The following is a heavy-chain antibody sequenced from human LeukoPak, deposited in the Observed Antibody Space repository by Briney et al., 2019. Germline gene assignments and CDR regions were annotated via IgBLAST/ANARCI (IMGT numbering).Heavy chain of an antibody. CDR3: ASLPPDIVVVPAARLDY. V-gene: IGHV3-30-3*01. CDR2: ISYDGNNK. Sequence: GGSLRPSCAASGFTFSSYAMHWVRQAPGKGLEWVALISYDGNNKYYADSVKGRFTISRDNSKNRLYLQMDSLRAEDTAVYSCASLPPDIVVVPAARLDYWGQGTLVTVSS. J-gene: IGHJ4*02. D-gene: IGHD2-2*01. CDR1: GFTFSSYA.